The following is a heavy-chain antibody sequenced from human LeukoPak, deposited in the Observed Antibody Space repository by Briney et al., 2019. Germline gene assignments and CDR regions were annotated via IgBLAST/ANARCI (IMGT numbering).Heavy chain of an antibody. D-gene: IGHD6-13*01. CDR1: GFTFSDYW. V-gene: IGHV3-74*01. Sequence: PGGSLRLSCAASGFTFSDYWMHWVRQAPGKGLVWVSHINADEDRAAYADSVKGRFTISRDNARNTLYLQMNSLRAEDTAVYYCARDGKGSSWYRPPDYDYWGQGTLVTVSS. CDR3: ARDGKGSSWYRPPDYDY. CDR2: INADEDRA. J-gene: IGHJ4*02.